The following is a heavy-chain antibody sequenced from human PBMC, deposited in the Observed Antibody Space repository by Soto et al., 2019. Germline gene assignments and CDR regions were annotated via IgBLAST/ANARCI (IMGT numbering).Heavy chain of an antibody. CDR3: ARRTVMLAAFDI. CDR1: GYTFSTYW. D-gene: IGHD4-17*01. Sequence: EVQLVQSGAELKKPGESLKISCKASGYTFSTYWIGWVRQMPGKGLEWMGMIYPGDSNARNSPSFQGQVTISADTSITTAYLQWRSLQASDTAMYYWARRTVMLAAFDIWGHGTMVTVSS. CDR2: IYPGDSNA. J-gene: IGHJ3*02. V-gene: IGHV5-51*03.